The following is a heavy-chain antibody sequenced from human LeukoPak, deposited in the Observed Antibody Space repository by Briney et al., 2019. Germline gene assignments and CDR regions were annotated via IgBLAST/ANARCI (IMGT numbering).Heavy chain of an antibody. V-gene: IGHV4-31*03. J-gene: IGHJ6*02. D-gene: IGHD4-17*01. CDR3: ARCTVTPPPKYGMDV. CDR2: IYYSVST. Sequence: MSSETLSLTCTVSGGSISSGGYSWSWIRQHPGKGLEWIGYIYYSVSTYYNQSIKSRVTISVSTSKNKFSLKLSSVTAADTAVYYCARCTVTPPPKYGMDVWGQGTTVTVSS. CDR1: GGSISSGGYS.